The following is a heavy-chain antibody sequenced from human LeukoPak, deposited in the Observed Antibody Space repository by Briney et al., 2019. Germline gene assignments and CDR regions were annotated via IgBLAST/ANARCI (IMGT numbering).Heavy chain of an antibody. D-gene: IGHD4-17*01. CDR3: ARHDYGDYVYFDY. J-gene: IGHJ4*02. V-gene: IGHV4-31*03. Sequence: SETLSLTCTVSGGSISSGGYYWSWIRQHPGKGLEWIGYIYYSGSTYYNPSLKSRVTISVDTSKNQFSLKLSSVTAADTAVYYCARHDYGDYVYFDYWGQGTLVTVSS. CDR2: IYYSGST. CDR1: GGSISSGGYY.